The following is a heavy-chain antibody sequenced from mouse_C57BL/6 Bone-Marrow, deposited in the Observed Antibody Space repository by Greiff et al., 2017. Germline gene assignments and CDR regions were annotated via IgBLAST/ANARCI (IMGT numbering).Heavy chain of an antibody. V-gene: IGHV1-81*01. CDR2: IYPRSGNT. J-gene: IGHJ2*01. Sequence: VKLMESGAELARPGASVKLSCKASGYTFTSYGISWVKQRTGQGLEWIGEIYPRSGNTYYNEKFKGKATLTADKSSSTAYMELRSLKSEDSAVYFCAIPLYYYGSPFDYWGQGTTLTVSS. CDR1: GYTFTSYG. D-gene: IGHD1-1*01. CDR3: AIPLYYYGSPFDY.